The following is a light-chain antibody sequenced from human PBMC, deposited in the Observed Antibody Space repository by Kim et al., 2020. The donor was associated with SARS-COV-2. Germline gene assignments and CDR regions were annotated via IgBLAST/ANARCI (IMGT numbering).Light chain of an antibody. V-gene: IGKV3-20*01. CDR3: QQYGSSPNT. CDR1: QSVSSSY. Sequence: SPGERATPSCRASQSVSSSYLAWYQQKPGQAPRLLIYGASSRATGIPDRFSGSGSGTDFTLTISRLEPEHFAVYYCQQYGSSPNTFGGGTKVDIK. J-gene: IGKJ4*01. CDR2: GAS.